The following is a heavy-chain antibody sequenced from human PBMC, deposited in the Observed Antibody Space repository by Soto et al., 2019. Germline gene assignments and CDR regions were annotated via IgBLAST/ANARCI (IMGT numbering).Heavy chain of an antibody. Sequence: WETLSLTCTVSGGSISSYYWSWIRQPPGKGPEWIGYIYYSGSTNYNPSLKSRVTISVDTSKNQFSLKLSSVTAADTAVYYCARAGSSSWYPGNYYGMDVWGQGTTVTVSS. CDR1: GGSISSYY. J-gene: IGHJ6*02. V-gene: IGHV4-59*01. D-gene: IGHD6-13*01. CDR2: IYYSGST. CDR3: ARAGSSSWYPGNYYGMDV.